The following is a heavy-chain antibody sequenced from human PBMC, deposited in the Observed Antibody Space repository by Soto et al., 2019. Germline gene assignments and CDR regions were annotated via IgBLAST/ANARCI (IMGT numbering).Heavy chain of an antibody. V-gene: IGHV3-7*01. CDR1: GFTFSSYW. CDR2: IKQDGSEK. CDR3: ARDWSSGIRYFDWPKADNWFDP. Sequence: PGGSQILSCAASGFTFSSYWMSWVRQDPGKGLEWVANIKQDGSEKYYVDSVKGRFTISRDNAKNSLYLQMNSLRAEDTAVYYCARDWSSGIRYFDWPKADNWFDPWGQGTLVTVSS. J-gene: IGHJ5*02. D-gene: IGHD3-9*01.